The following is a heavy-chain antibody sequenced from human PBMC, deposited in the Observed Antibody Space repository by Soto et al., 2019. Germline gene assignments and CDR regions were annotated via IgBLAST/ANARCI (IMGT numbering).Heavy chain of an antibody. V-gene: IGHV3-30*18. CDR2: ISYDGSNK. CDR3: AKDLAAAGTYYYGMDV. D-gene: IGHD6-13*01. Sequence: GGSPRLSCAASGVNFSNYFVHPVRPDTGKGVEWVAVISYDGSNKYYADSVKGRFTISRDNSKNTLYLQMNSLRAEDTAVYYCAKDLAAAGTYYYGMDVWGKGTTVTVSS. CDR1: GVNFSNYF. J-gene: IGHJ6*04.